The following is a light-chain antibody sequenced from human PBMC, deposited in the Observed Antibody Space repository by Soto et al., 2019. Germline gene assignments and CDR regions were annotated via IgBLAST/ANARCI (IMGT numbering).Light chain of an antibody. J-gene: IGLJ1*01. CDR3: SSYTNINTRACV. Sequence: QSLLTQPPSASGSPGQSVAISCTGTSSDVGGYNYVSWYQQHPGKAPKLMIYEVNKRPSGVPDRFSGSKSGNTASLTISGLQAEDEAEYYCSSYTNINTRACVFGTGTKV. CDR2: EVN. CDR1: SSDVGGYNY. V-gene: IGLV2-8*01.